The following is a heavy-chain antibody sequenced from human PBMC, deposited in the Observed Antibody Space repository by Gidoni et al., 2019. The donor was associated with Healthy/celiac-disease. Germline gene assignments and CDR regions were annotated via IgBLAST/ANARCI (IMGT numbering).Heavy chain of an antibody. Sequence: EVQLLESGGGLVQPGGSLSLSCAASGFTFASYAMSWVRQAPGKGLEWVAAISGSGGSTYYADSVKGRFTISRDNSKNTLYLQMNSLRAEDTAIYYCAKDRGSSDWPIYYFDYWGQGTLVTVSS. CDR1: GFTFASYA. J-gene: IGHJ4*02. CDR2: ISGSGGST. CDR3: AKDRGSSDWPIYYFDY. V-gene: IGHV3-23*01. D-gene: IGHD6-19*01.